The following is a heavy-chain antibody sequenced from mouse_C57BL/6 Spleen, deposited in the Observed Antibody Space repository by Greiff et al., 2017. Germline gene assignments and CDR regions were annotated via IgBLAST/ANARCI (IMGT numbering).Heavy chain of an antibody. J-gene: IGHJ3*01. Sequence: QVQLQQPGAELVKPGASVKLSCKASGYTFTSYWMHWVKQRPGQGLEWIGMIHPNSGSTNYNEKFKSKATLTVDKSSSTAYMQLSSLTSEDSAVYYCARFYYGSSDGAYWGQGTLVTVSA. CDR3: ARFYYGSSDGAY. CDR2: IHPNSGST. CDR1: GYTFTSYW. V-gene: IGHV1-64*01. D-gene: IGHD1-1*01.